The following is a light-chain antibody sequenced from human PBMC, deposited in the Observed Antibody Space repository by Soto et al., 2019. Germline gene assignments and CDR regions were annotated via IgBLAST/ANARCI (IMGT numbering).Light chain of an antibody. V-gene: IGKV1-8*01. CDR3: YQYYSYLLS. J-gene: IGKJ1*01. Sequence: AIRMTQSPSSFSASTGDRVTITCQVSQGISRYLAWYQQKSGKAPKLLIYAASTLQSGVPSRFSGSGSGTDFTLTISCLQSEAFATYYCYQYYSYLLSFGEGTKVVIK. CDR2: AAS. CDR1: QGISRY.